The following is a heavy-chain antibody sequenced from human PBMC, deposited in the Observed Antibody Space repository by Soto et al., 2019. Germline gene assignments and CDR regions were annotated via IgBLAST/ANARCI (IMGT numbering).Heavy chain of an antibody. CDR2: ISYDGSNK. CDR1: GFTFSSYA. CDR3: ARDLSSSSSYYYYGMDV. V-gene: IGHV3-30-3*01. Sequence: QVQLVESGGGVVQPGRSLRLSCAASGFTFSSYAMHWVRQAPGKGLEWVAVISYDGSNKYYADSVKGRFTISRDNSQNTLYLQMNSLRAEDTAVYYCARDLSSSSSYYYYGMDVWGQGTTVTVSS. D-gene: IGHD6-6*01. J-gene: IGHJ6*02.